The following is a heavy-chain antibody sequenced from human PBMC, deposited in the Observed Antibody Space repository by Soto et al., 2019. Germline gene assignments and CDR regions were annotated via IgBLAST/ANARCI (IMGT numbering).Heavy chain of an antibody. J-gene: IGHJ3*02. Sequence: SETLSLTCTVSGGSISSYYWSWIRQPPGKGLEWIGYIYYSGSTNYNPSLKSRATISVDTSKNQFSLKLSSVTAADTAVYYCAGLHSRYAFDIWGQGTTVPVSS. CDR2: IYYSGST. CDR1: GGSISSYY. CDR3: AGLHSRYAFDI. D-gene: IGHD5-18*01. V-gene: IGHV4-59*01.